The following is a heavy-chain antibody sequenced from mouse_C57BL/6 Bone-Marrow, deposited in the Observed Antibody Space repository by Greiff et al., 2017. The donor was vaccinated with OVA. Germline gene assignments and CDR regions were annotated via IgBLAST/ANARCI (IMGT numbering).Heavy chain of an antibody. D-gene: IGHD2-1*01. CDR2: ISYDGSN. V-gene: IGHV3-6*01. CDR3: ASVVYGNYFAMDY. Sequence: EVKLQESGPGLVKPSQSLYLTCSVTGYSITSGYYWNWIRQFPGNKLEWMGYISYDGSNNYNPSLKNRISITRDTSKNQFFLKLNSVTTEDTATYYCASVVYGNYFAMDYWGQGTSVTVSS. J-gene: IGHJ4*01. CDR1: GYSITSGYY.